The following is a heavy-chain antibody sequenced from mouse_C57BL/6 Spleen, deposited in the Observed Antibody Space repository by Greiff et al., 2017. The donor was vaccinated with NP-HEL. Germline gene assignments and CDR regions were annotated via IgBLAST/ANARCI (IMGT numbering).Heavy chain of an antibody. Sequence: VQLQESGAELVKPGASVKISCKASGYAFSSYWMNWVKQRPGKGLEWIGQIYPGDGDTNYNGKFKGKATLTADKSSSTAYMQLSSLTSEDSAVYFCARSSGNYEMDYWGQGTSVTVSS. V-gene: IGHV1-80*01. D-gene: IGHD2-1*01. CDR2: IYPGDGDT. CDR3: ARSSGNYEMDY. J-gene: IGHJ4*01. CDR1: GYAFSSYW.